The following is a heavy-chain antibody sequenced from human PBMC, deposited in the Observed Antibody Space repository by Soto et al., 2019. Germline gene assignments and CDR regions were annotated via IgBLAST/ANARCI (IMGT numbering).Heavy chain of an antibody. Sequence: QVQLQESGPGLVKPSETLSLNCTVSGGSISSYYWSWIRQPPGKGLEWIGYIYYSGSTNYNPSLKSRVTISVDTSKNQFSLKLSSVTAADTAVYYCARRYGGAFDIWGQGTMVTVSS. J-gene: IGHJ3*02. CDR3: ARRYGGAFDI. CDR2: IYYSGST. D-gene: IGHD3-10*01. CDR1: GGSISSYY. V-gene: IGHV4-59*08.